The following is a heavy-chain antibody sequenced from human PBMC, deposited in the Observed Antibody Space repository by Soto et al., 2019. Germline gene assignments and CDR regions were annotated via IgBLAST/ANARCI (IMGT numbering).Heavy chain of an antibody. J-gene: IGHJ4*02. D-gene: IGHD6-19*01. CDR2: IYPGDSDT. CDR1: GYSFTSYW. Sequence: GESLKISCKGSGYSFTSYWIGWVRQMPGKGLEWMGIIYPGDSDTRYSPSFQGQVTISADKSISTAYLQWSSLKASDTAMYYCARQGPGYSSGWYLDYWGQGTLVTVSS. CDR3: ARQGPGYSSGWYLDY. V-gene: IGHV5-51*01.